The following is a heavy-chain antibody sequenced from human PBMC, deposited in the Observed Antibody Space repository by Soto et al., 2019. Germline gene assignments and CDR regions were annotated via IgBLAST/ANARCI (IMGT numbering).Heavy chain of an antibody. J-gene: IGHJ4*02. D-gene: IGHD4-4*01. Sequence: SVKVSCKASGGTFSSYAISWVRQAPGQGLEWMGGIIPIFGTANYAQKFQGRVTMTRDTSISTAYMELSRLRSDDTAVYYCARGFSKVIDYWGQGTLVTVSS. CDR3: ARGFSKVIDY. CDR1: GGTFSSYA. V-gene: IGHV1-69*05. CDR2: IIPIFGTA.